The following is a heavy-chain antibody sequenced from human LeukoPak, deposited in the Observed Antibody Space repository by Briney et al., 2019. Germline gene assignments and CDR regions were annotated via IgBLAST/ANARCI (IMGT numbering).Heavy chain of an antibody. J-gene: IGHJ3*02. Sequence: GGSLRLSCAASGFTFSSYGMHWVRQAPGKGLEWLAFIRYDGSNKNYADSVKGRFTISRDNTKNSLHLQMNSLRAEDTAVYYCAKDGGSDPDSFDIWGQGTMVTVSS. CDR1: GFTFSSYG. CDR2: IRYDGSNK. D-gene: IGHD2-15*01. V-gene: IGHV3-30*02. CDR3: AKDGGSDPDSFDI.